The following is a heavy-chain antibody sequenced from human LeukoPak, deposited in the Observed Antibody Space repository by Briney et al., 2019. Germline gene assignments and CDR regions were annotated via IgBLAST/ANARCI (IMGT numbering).Heavy chain of an antibody. CDR3: ARGGRSNNHYYHSTSSVGFDY. CDR1: GFTFSSYA. D-gene: IGHD3-22*01. CDR2: IYSGGST. Sequence: PGGSLRLSCGASGFTFSSYAMSWVRQAPGKGLEWVSVIYSGGSTYYADSVKGRFTISRDNSKNTLYLQMNSLRAEDTAVYYCARGGRSNNHYYHSTSSVGFDYWGQGTLVTVSS. V-gene: IGHV3-66*01. J-gene: IGHJ4*02.